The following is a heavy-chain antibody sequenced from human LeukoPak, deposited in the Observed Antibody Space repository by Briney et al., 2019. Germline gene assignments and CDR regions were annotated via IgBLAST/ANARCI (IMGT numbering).Heavy chain of an antibody. CDR3: ARGGGYSGYGSVY. D-gene: IGHD5-12*01. J-gene: IGHJ4*02. Sequence: GGSLRLSCAASGFSFSDHYMSWIRQAPGKGLEWVSYISSSGSNIKYADSVKGRFTISRDNAKNSLYLQMNSLRVEDTAVYYCARGGGYSGYGSVYWGQGTLVTVSS. CDR1: GFSFSDHY. V-gene: IGHV3-11*01. CDR2: ISSSGSNI.